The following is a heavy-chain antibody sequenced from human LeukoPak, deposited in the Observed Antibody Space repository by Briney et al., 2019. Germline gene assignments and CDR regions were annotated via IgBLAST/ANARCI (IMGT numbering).Heavy chain of an antibody. CDR1: GFTFSSYA. J-gene: IGHJ3*02. V-gene: IGHV3-23*01. Sequence: GGSLRLSCAASGFTFSSYAMSWVRQAPGKGLEWVSAISGSGGSTYYADSVKGRFTISRDNSKNTLYLQMNSLRAEDTAVYYCAKDLGITICGVVQDAFDIWGQGTMVTVSS. CDR2: ISGSGGST. CDR3: AKDLGITICGVVQDAFDI. D-gene: IGHD3-3*01.